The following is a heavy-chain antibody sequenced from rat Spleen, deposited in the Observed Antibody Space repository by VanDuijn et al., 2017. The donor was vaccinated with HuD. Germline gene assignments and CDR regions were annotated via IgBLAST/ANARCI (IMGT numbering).Heavy chain of an antibody. Sequence: EVQLVESGGGLVQPGRSLKLSCAASGFTFSDYYMAWVRQAPTKGLEWVASISYDSSNTYYRDSVKGRFTISRDNAKSSLYLQMDSLRSEDTATYYCARHNSYYYVMDAWGQGASVTVSS. CDR2: ISYDSSNT. J-gene: IGHJ4*01. D-gene: IGHD1-10*01. CDR3: ARHNSYYYVMDA. V-gene: IGHV5-20*01. CDR1: GFTFSDYY.